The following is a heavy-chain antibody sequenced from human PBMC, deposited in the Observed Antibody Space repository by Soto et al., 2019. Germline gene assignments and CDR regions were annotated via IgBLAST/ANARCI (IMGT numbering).Heavy chain of an antibody. CDR1: GGSISSYY. CDR2: IYYSGST. D-gene: IGHD3-3*01. CDR3: ARGPSLEYYYYGMDV. V-gene: IGHV4-59*01. Sequence: LSLTCAVSGGSISSYYWSWIRQPPGKGLEWIGYIYYSGSTNYNPSLKSRVTISVDTSKNQFSLKLSSVTAADTAVYYCARGPSLEYYYYGMDVWGQGTTVTVSS. J-gene: IGHJ6*02.